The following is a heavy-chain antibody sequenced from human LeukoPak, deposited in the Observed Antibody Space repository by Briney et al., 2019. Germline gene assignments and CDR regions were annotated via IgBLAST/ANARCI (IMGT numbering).Heavy chain of an antibody. V-gene: IGHV1-46*01. D-gene: IGHD2-21*02. CDR2: INPSGGST. CDR3: ARADKCGGDCYSVWYYYYGMDV. Sequence: ASVKVSCKASGYTFTSYYMHWVRQAPGQGLEWMGIINPSGGSTSYAQKFQGRVTMTRDTSTSTVYMELSSLRSEDTAVYYCARADKCGGDCYSVWYYYYGMDVWGQGTTVTVSS. J-gene: IGHJ6*02. CDR1: GYTFTSYY.